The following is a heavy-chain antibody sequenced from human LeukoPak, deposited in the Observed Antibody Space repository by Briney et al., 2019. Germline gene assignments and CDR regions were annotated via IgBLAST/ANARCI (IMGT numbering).Heavy chain of an antibody. Sequence: GPTLVNPTQTLTLTCTFSGFSLSTSGMCVSWIRQPPGKALEWLARIDWDDDKYYSTSLKTRLTIPKDTSKNQVVLTMTNMDPVDTATYYCARVNQGRVSGDTIDYWGQGTLVTVSS. D-gene: IGHD4-17*01. CDR3: ARVNQGRVSGDTIDY. CDR1: GFSLSTSGMC. V-gene: IGHV2-70*11. CDR2: IDWDDDK. J-gene: IGHJ4*02.